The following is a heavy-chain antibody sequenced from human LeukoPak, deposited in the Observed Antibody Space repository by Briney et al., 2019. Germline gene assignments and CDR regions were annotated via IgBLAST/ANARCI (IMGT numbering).Heavy chain of an antibody. D-gene: IGHD3-10*01. CDR1: GGSISSYY. V-gene: IGHV4-59*01. CDR2: IYYSGST. J-gene: IGHJ4*02. Sequence: SETLSLTCTVSGGSISSYYWSWIRQPPGKGLEWIGYIYYSGSTNYNPSLKSRVTISVDMSKNQFSLKLGSVTAADTAVYYCARAGYGSGSYLIHYFDYWGQGTLVTVSS. CDR3: ARAGYGSGSYLIHYFDY.